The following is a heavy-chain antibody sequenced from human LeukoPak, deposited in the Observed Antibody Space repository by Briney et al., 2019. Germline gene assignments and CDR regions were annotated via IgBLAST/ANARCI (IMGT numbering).Heavy chain of an antibody. D-gene: IGHD5-12*01. Sequence: GGSLRLSCAASGFTFSSYEMNRVRQAPGKGLEWVSYISSSGSTIYYADSVKGRFTISRDNAKNSLYLQMNSLRAEDTAVYYCARQTSGYSGYDYLANYYYGMDVWGQGTTVTVSS. CDR1: GFTFSSYE. V-gene: IGHV3-48*03. J-gene: IGHJ6*02. CDR2: ISSSGSTI. CDR3: ARQTSGYSGYDYLANYYYGMDV.